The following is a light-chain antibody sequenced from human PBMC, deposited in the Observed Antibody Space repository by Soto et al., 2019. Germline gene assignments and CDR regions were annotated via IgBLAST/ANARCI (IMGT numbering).Light chain of an antibody. J-gene: IGKJ4*01. V-gene: IGKV1-39*01. CDR3: QQSFGTPQIT. Sequence: DIQMTQSPSSLSASVGDRVTITSRASQGITNYLNWYQLKPGKAPELLIYAASSLQSGVPSRFSGSGSGTDFTLTISSLQPEDFATYYCQQSFGTPQITFGGGTKVDI. CDR1: QGITNY. CDR2: AAS.